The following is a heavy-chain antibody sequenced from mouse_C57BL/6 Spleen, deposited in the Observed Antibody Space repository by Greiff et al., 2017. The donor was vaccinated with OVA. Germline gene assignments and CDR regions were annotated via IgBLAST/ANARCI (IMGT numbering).Heavy chain of an antibody. CDR2: ISYDGSN. J-gene: IGHJ2*01. Sequence: ESGPGLVKPSQSLSLTCSVTGYSITSGYYWNWIRQFPGNKLEWMGYISYDGSNNYNPSLKNRISITRDTSKNQFFLKLNSVTTEDTATYYCARGRYLDYWGQGTTLTVSS. D-gene: IGHD2-14*01. CDR3: ARGRYLDY. CDR1: GYSITSGYY. V-gene: IGHV3-6*01.